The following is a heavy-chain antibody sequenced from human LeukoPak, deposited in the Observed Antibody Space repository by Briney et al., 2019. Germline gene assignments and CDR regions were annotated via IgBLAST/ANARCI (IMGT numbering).Heavy chain of an antibody. V-gene: IGHV4-34*01. D-gene: IGHD1-20*01. J-gene: IGHJ3*02. CDR1: GGSFSGYY. CDR3: AREAYNWNVDAFDI. Sequence: SETLSLTCAVYGGSFSGYYWSWISQPPGKGLEWIGTTYYSGSTYYNPSLNSRVTMSLDTSKNQFSLKLTSVTAADTAVYYCAREAYNWNVDAFDIWGQGTMVTVSS. CDR2: TYYSGST.